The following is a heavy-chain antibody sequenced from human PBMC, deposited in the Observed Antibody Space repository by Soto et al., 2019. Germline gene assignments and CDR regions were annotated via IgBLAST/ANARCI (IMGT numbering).Heavy chain of an antibody. J-gene: IGHJ4*02. CDR1: GYTFTSYA. Sequence: ASVKVSCKASGYTFTSYAMHWVRQAPGQRLEWMGWINAGNGNTKYSQKYQGRVNITRDTSASTAYMELSSLRSEDTAVYYCARRLVETKWFPPYYFDYWGQGTLVTVSS. D-gene: IGHD3-22*01. CDR2: INAGNGNT. CDR3: ARRLVETKWFPPYYFDY. V-gene: IGHV1-3*01.